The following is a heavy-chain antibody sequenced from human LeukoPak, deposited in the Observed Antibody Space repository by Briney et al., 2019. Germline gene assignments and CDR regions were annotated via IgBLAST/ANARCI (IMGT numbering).Heavy chain of an antibody. CDR3: ARGPGYSSSWYIADYYYYYGMDV. V-gene: IGHV3-53*01. CDR2: IYSGGST. D-gene: IGHD6-13*01. Sequence: GGSLRLSCAASGFTVSSNYMSWVRPAPGKGLEWVSVIYSGGSTYYADSVKGRFTISRDNSKNTLYLQMNSLRAEDTAVYYCARGPGYSSSWYIADYYYYYGMDVWGQGTTVTVSS. CDR1: GFTVSSNY. J-gene: IGHJ6*02.